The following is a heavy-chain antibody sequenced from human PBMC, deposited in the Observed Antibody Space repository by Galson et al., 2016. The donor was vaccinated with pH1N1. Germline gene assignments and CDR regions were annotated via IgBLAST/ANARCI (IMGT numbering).Heavy chain of an antibody. CDR3: VKDFMGYFYYMDV. CDR2: INWKSNNI. Sequence: SLRLSCATSGFRFDDYAMHWVRQGPGKGLEWVSGINWKSNNIVYADSVKGRFSISRDNAKRSLFLEMNSLRVEDTALYYCVKDFMGYFYYMDVWGKGTTVTVSS. V-gene: IGHV3-9*01. J-gene: IGHJ6*03. CDR1: GFRFDDYA.